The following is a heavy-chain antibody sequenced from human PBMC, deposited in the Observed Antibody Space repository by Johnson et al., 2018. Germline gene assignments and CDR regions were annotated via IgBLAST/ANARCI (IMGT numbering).Heavy chain of an antibody. D-gene: IGHD3-22*01. CDR2: IYYSGST. V-gene: IGHV4-59*01. CDR3: ARVNYYDSSGYYYYYYYMDV. CDR1: GDSISSYY. J-gene: IGHJ6*03. Sequence: QVQLQESGPGLVKPSETLSLTCTVSGDSISSYYWTWIRQPPGKGLEWIGYIYYSGSTNYNPSLKSRVTISVDTSKNQFSLKLSSVTAADTAVYYCARVNYYDSSGYYYYYYYMDVWGKGTTVTVS.